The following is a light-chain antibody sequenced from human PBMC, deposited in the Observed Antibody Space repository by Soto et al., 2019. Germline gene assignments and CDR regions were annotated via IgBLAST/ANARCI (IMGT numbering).Light chain of an antibody. J-gene: IGLJ1*01. Sequence: QSVLTQPPSVSGAPGRRGTISCTGSRSNIGAGYDVHWYQQCPGTAPKLLIFGNINRPSGVPDRFSGSKAGTSASLAITGLQAEDEGDYYSQSYDSTLSARYVFGTGTKLTVL. CDR3: QSYDSTLSARYV. V-gene: IGLV1-40*01. CDR1: RSNIGAGYD. CDR2: GNI.